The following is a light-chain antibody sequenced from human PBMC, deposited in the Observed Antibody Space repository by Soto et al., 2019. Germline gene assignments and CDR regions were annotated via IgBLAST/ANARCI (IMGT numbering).Light chain of an antibody. CDR1: SSDVGGYNY. V-gene: IGLV2-14*01. CDR2: DVS. Sequence: QSVLTQPASVSVSPGQSITISCTGTSSDVGGYNYVSWYQQHPGKAPNLIIFDVSNRPSGVSNRFSGSKSGNSASLTISGLQAEDEADYYCSSYTGSNTPVVFGGGTKLTVL. J-gene: IGLJ2*01. CDR3: SSYTGSNTPVV.